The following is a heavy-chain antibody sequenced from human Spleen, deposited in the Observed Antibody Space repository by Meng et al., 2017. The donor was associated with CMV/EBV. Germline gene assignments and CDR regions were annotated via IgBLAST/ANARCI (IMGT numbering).Heavy chain of an antibody. V-gene: IGHV3-30*04. CDR1: GFTFSRYA. CDR2: ISYDGKNK. Sequence: LSCAASGFTFSRYALYWVRQAPGKGLEWVAVISYDGKNKYYADSVRGRFTISRDNSENTVYLEMNSLKPDDTAVYFCATYIAALIDYWGQGTLVTVSS. D-gene: IGHD6-13*01. CDR3: ATYIAALIDY. J-gene: IGHJ4*02.